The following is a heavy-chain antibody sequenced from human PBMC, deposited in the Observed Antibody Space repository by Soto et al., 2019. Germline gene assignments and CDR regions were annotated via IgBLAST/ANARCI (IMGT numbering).Heavy chain of an antibody. V-gene: IGHV3-23*01. Sequence: EVQLLESGGGLVQPGGSLRLSCAASGFTFSSYAMSWVRQAPGKGLEWVSAISGSGGSTYYADSVKGRFTISRDNSKHTLYLQMNSLRAEDTAVYYGAKDYGLLRDWYFDLWGRGTLVTVSS. CDR2: ISGSGGST. D-gene: IGHD3-22*01. CDR3: AKDYGLLRDWYFDL. J-gene: IGHJ2*01. CDR1: GFTFSSYA.